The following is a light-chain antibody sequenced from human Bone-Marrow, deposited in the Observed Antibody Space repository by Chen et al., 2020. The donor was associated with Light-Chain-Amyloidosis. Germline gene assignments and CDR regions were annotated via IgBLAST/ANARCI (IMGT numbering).Light chain of an antibody. CDR3: SSYSSGSTFVI. J-gene: IGLJ2*01. CDR2: EVS. CDR1: SSDVGSYNR. Sequence: QSALTQPPSVSGSPGQSVTLSCTGASSDVGSYNRVSWYQQPPGTVPKLLIYEVSNRPSGVPDRFSASKSGNTASLTISGLQAEDEADYYCSSYSSGSTFVIFGGGTKLTVL. V-gene: IGLV2-18*02.